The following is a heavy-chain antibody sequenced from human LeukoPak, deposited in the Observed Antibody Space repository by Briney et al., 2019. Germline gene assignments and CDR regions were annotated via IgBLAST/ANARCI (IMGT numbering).Heavy chain of an antibody. D-gene: IGHD3-9*01. Sequence: PSETLSLTCTVSGGSISSGGYYWSWIRQHPGKGLEWIGYIYYSGSTYYNPSLKSRVTISVDTSKNQFSLKLSSVTAADTAVYYCARYREYYDILTGYAHDALDIWGQGTMVTVSS. CDR2: IYYSGST. CDR1: GGSISSGGYY. J-gene: IGHJ3*02. V-gene: IGHV4-31*03. CDR3: ARYREYYDILTGYAHDALDI.